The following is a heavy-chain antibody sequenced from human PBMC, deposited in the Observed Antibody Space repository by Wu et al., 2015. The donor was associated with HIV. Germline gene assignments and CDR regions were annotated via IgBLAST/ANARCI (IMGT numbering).Heavy chain of an antibody. D-gene: IGHD2-2*01. CDR1: GYTFTGYY. CDR2: ISVYSGNP. J-gene: IGHJ4*02. V-gene: IGHV1-18*04. Sequence: QVQLVQSGAEVKKPGASVKVSCKASGYTFTGYYMHWVRQAPGQGLEWMGWISVYSGNPSYAQKLQGRVTMTTDTSTNTAYMDLRSLRSDDTAVYYCAREAYCSSTSCYSHFDYWGQGTLVTVSS. CDR3: AREAYCSSTSCYSHFDY.